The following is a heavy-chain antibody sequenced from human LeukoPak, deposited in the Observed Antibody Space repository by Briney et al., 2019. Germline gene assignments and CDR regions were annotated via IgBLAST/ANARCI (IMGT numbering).Heavy chain of an antibody. J-gene: IGHJ4*02. CDR1: GFTFSNYW. CDR2: IHQNGNEK. V-gene: IGHV3-7*03. Sequence: GGSLRLSCGASGFTFSNYWMSWVRQAPGKGLEWVANIHQNGNEKYYEDSVKGRFSISRDNARDSLYLQMNSLRVEDTAVYYCARGAPWDCSGSSCSLFDYWGQGTLVTVSS. CDR3: ARGAPWDCSGSSCSLFDY. D-gene: IGHD3-22*01.